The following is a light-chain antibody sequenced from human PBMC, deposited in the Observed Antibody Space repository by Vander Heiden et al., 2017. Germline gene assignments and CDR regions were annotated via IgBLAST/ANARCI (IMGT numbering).Light chain of an antibody. CDR1: QSLLYSDGKTS. CDR3: RQSMQVPHT. CDR2: EVS. V-gene: IGKV2D-29*02. J-gene: IGKJ4*01. Sequence: DIAMTQTPLSLSVTPGQPASISCKSSQSLLYSDGKTSLYWYLQKPGQSPQLLIYEVSNRCSGVPDRFSGSGSGTNFTLKISRVEAEDVGVYYYRQSMQVPHTFGGGTKVEIK.